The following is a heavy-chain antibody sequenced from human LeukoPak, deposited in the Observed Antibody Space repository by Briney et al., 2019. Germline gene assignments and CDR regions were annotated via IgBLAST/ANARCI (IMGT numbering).Heavy chain of an antibody. Sequence: PLETLSLTCTVSGGSISGHYWSWIRQPPGKGLEWIAYIHNSGSTNYNPSLKSRVTTSVDTSKNQFSLKVTSVTAADTAVYYCARAYWGGGSFDYWGQGTLVTVSS. D-gene: IGHD2-8*02. CDR2: IHNSGST. J-gene: IGHJ4*02. CDR3: ARAYWGGGSFDY. CDR1: GGSISGHY. V-gene: IGHV4-59*11.